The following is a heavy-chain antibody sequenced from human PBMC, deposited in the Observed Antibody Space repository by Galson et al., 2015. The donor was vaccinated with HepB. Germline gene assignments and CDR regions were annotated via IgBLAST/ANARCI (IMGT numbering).Heavy chain of an antibody. V-gene: IGHV3-23*01. CDR2: IRGSGRSICGST. J-gene: IGHJ4*02. D-gene: IGHD5-18*01. CDR3: AKEPIGDSYGRYFDS. Sequence: SLRLSCAAAGFTFSSYAMSWVRQAPGKGLEWASGIRGSGRSICGSTFYADSVKGRFTISRDNSKNTLYLQMNNLRAEDSAIYYCAKEPIGDSYGRYFDSWGQGTLVTVSS. CDR1: GFTFSSYA.